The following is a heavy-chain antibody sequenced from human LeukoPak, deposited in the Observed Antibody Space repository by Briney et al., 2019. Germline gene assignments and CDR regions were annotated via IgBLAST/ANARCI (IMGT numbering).Heavy chain of an antibody. D-gene: IGHD3-10*01. Sequence: GSLRLSCAASGFTFSSYSMNWVRQAPGKGLEWVSSISSSSSYIYYADSVKGRFTISRDNAKNSLYLQMNSLRAEDTAVYYCAKWFGELIDYWGQGTLVTVSS. J-gene: IGHJ4*02. CDR2: ISSSSSYI. V-gene: IGHV3-21*01. CDR1: GFTFSSYS. CDR3: AKWFGELIDY.